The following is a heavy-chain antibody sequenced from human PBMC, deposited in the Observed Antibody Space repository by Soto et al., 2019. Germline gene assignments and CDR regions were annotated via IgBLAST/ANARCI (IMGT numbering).Heavy chain of an antibody. J-gene: IGHJ6*02. CDR2: IYYSGST. D-gene: IGHD3-10*01. CDR1: GGSISSSSYY. V-gene: IGHV4-39*02. CDR3: ARDVGRCGVPWGGMDV. Sequence: SETLSLTCTVSGGSISSSSYYWGWIRQPPGKGLEWIGSIYYSGSTYYNPSLKSRVTISVDTSKNQFSLKLSSVTAADTAVYYCARDVGRCGVPWGGMDVWSQGTTVTVSS.